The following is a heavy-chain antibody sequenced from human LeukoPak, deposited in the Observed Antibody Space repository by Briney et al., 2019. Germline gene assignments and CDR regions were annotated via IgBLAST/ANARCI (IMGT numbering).Heavy chain of an antibody. Sequence: SETLSLTCTVSGGSISRSSYYWGWIRQPPGKGLEWIGNIYYSGSTSYNPSLKSRVTISIDTSKNQFSLKLSSVTAADTAVYYCAGRSSYGDPFDYWGQGTLVTVSS. CDR2: IYYSGST. V-gene: IGHV4-39*07. CDR3: AGRSSYGDPFDY. CDR1: GGSISRSSYY. J-gene: IGHJ4*02. D-gene: IGHD4-17*01.